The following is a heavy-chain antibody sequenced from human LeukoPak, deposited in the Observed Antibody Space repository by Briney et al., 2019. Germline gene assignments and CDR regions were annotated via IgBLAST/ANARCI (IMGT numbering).Heavy chain of an antibody. J-gene: IGHJ1*01. D-gene: IGHD2-15*01. CDR1: GGSISSGALY. Sequence: SQTLSLTCTVSGGSISSGALYWSWIRQHPGKGLEWLGYHYYSGSTYYNPSLKSRVTISVDTSKNQHSLRLTSVTAADTAVYYCARDRWDCSGGTCFPGFFQDWGQGTLVTASS. CDR3: ARDRWDCSGGTCFPGFFQD. CDR2: HYYSGST. V-gene: IGHV4-31*03.